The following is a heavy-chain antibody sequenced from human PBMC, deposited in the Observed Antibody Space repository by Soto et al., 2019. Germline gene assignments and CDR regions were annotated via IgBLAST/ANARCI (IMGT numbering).Heavy chain of an antibody. CDR3: ARGSNGSGGSCYVNCYCDL. CDR1: GGSISSGGYY. Sequence: QVQLQESGPGLVKPSQTLSLTCTVSGGSISSGGYYWSWIRQHPGKGLEWIGYIYYSGSTYYNPSLKSRVTLSVDTYKNQGSLKLSSVTAAYTAVYYCARGSNGSGGSCYVNCYCDLCGRCTLVTVSS. V-gene: IGHV4-31*03. CDR2: IYYSGST. J-gene: IGHJ2*01. D-gene: IGHD2-15*01.